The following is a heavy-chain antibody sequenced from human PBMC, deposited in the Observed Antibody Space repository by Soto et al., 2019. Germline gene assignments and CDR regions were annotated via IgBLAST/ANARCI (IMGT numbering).Heavy chain of an antibody. CDR1: GYSISSSNW. Sequence: SETLSLTCAVSGYSISSSNWWGWILQPPGKGLEWIGYIYYSGSTNYNPSLKSRVTISVDTSKNQFSLKLSSVTAADTAVYYCARDPPWGGWFNSWGQGTLVTVS. CDR2: IYYSGST. V-gene: IGHV4-28*03. CDR3: ARDPPWGGWFNS. J-gene: IGHJ5*01. D-gene: IGHD3-16*01.